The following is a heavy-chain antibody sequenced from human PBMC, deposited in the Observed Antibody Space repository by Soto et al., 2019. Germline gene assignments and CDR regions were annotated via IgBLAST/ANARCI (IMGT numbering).Heavy chain of an antibody. V-gene: IGHV4-4*02. Sequence: ASETLSLTCAVSGGSISSSNWWSWVRQPPGKGLEWIGEIYHSGSTNYNPSLKSRVTISVDKSKNRFSLKLSSVTAADTAVYYCARDRGIVVVPAAITLDYYYGMDVWGQGTTVTVSS. CDR1: GGSISSSNW. CDR3: ARDRGIVVVPAAITLDYYYGMDV. J-gene: IGHJ6*02. CDR2: IYHSGST. D-gene: IGHD2-2*02.